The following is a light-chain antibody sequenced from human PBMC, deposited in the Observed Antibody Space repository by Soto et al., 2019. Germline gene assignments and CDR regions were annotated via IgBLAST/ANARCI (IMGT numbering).Light chain of an antibody. CDR2: GAS. CDR1: QDISTY. CDR3: QQYDNYPLT. J-gene: IGKJ4*01. Sequence: DIQMTQSPSSLSASVGDRVTITCRANQDISTYLAWFQQKPGQAPKSLIYGASSLHSGVPSRFSGSGSGTDFTLTISSLQPDDFATCYCQQYDNYPLTFGGGTKVEIK. V-gene: IGKV1-16*01.